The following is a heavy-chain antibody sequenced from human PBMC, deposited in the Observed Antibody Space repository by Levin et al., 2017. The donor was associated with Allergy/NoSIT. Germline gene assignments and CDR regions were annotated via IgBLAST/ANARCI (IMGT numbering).Heavy chain of an antibody. J-gene: IGHJ4*02. CDR2: IWYDGSNK. CDR3: AKPYDFWSGALDY. Sequence: GGSLRLSCAASGFTFSSYGMHWVRQAPGKGLEWVAVIWYDGSNKYYADSVKGRFTISRDNSKNTLYLQMNSLRAEDTAVYYCAKPYDFWSGALDYWGQGTLVTVSS. CDR1: GFTFSSYG. D-gene: IGHD3-3*01. V-gene: IGHV3-33*06.